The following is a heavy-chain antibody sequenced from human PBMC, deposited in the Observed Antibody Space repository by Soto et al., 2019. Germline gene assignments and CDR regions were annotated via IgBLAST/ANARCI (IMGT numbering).Heavy chain of an antibody. CDR3: ARHDYNGDFDI. V-gene: IGHV5-10-1*01. J-gene: IGHJ3*02. CDR1: GYMFPIYH. D-gene: IGHD2-8*01. CDR2: IDPSDSST. Sequence: GESLKISCEASGYMFPIYHISCVRQMHGKGLEWAGKIDPSDSSTMYRPSCRARITISVAKSMNPPWPLGGRLESSNTAMYYCARHDYNGDFDIWGQG.